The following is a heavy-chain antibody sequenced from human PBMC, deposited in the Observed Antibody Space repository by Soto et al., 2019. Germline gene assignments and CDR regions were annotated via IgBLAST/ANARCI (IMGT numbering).Heavy chain of an antibody. V-gene: IGHV4-59*08. D-gene: IGHD1-26*01. CDR2: IYYSGST. CDR3: ARLERYYYYYMDV. Sequence: QVQLQESGPGLVKPSETLSLTCTVSGGSISSYYWSWIRQPPGKGLEWIGYIYYSGSTNYNPSLKSRVTISVDTSKNQFSLKLNSVTAADTAVYYCARLERYYYYYMDVWGKGTTVTVSS. CDR1: GGSISSYY. J-gene: IGHJ6*03.